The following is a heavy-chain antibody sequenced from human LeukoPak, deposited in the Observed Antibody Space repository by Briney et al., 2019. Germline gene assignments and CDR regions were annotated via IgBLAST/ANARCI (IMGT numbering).Heavy chain of an antibody. CDR2: ISGSGGST. J-gene: IGHJ4*02. CDR3: AKDVYCGGDCYSAPFDY. V-gene: IGHV3-23*01. CDR1: GFSFTNYW. D-gene: IGHD2-21*02. Sequence: AGSLRLSCAASGFSFTNYWMSWVRQAPGKGLDWVSAISGSGGSTYYADSVKGRFTISRDNSKNTLYLQMNSLRAEDTAVYYCAKDVYCGGDCYSAPFDYWGQGTLVTVSS.